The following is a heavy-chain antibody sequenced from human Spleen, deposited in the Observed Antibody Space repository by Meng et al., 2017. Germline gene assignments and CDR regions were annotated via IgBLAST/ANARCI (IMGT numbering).Heavy chain of an antibody. Sequence: AHLELLVPGLVRPSDTLSLTCTVSGGSVSSGDFYGSWIRQPPGKGLEWIGHIYYSGSTNYNPPLKSRVTISIDTSKIQFSLKLSSVTTADTAVYFCARSSFSASPYYFGYWGLGTLVTVSS. CDR2: IYYSGST. CDR3: ARSSFSASPYYFGY. V-gene: IGHV4-61*08. J-gene: IGHJ4*02. CDR1: GGSVSSGDFY. D-gene: IGHD3-3*02.